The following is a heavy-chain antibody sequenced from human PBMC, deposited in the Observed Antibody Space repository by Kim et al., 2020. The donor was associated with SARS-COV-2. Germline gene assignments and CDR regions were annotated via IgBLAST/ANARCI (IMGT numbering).Heavy chain of an antibody. CDR3: ARVIWGTYRYTDY. V-gene: IGHV7-4-1*02. D-gene: IGHD3-16*02. CDR2: INTDTGNP. J-gene: IGHJ4*02. Sequence: ASVKVSCKASGYTFTNNAISWVRQAPGQGLEWMGWINTDTGNPTYAQAFTRRFVFSVDTYVTTAYLQISSLEAEDTALYYCARVIWGTYRYTDYCGQGTLGTVSS. CDR1: GYTFTNNA.